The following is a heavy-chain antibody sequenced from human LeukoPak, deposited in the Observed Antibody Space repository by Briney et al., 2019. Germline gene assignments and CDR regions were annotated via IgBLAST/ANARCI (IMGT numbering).Heavy chain of an antibody. Sequence: SETLSLTCSVPGGSISSYYWSWIRQPPGKGLEWIGYLFSSGSTNYNPSLKSRVTISVDTSKNQFSLKLSSVTAADTAVYYCSRENGAFSPFGYWGQGTLVTVSS. CDR3: SRENGAFSPFGY. V-gene: IGHV4-59*01. D-gene: IGHD2-8*01. CDR2: LFSSGST. CDR1: GGSISSYY. J-gene: IGHJ4*02.